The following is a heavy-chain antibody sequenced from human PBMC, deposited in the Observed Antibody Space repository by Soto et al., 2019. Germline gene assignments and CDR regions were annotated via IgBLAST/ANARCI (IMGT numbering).Heavy chain of an antibody. CDR1: GFTFSSYG. Sequence: GGSLRLSCAASGFTFSSYGMSWVRQAPGKGLEWVSSISTSGDYTPCVDSVKGRFTISRDNSKNTLYLQLNGLRAEDTAVYYCAKGASSSWFDFWGHGTLVTVSS. D-gene: IGHD6-13*01. CDR2: ISTSGDYT. J-gene: IGHJ5*01. CDR3: AKGASSSWFDF. V-gene: IGHV3-23*01.